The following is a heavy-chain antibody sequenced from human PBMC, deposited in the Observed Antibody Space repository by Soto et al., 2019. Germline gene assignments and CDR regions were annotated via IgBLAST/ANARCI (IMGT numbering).Heavy chain of an antibody. CDR1: GLSLSTSGVG. Sequence: QITLKESGPTLVKPTQTLTLTCTLSGLSLSTSGVGVGWIRQPPGKPLEWLALIFWDDDKRYSPSLSSRLTNNQETPKNQGKFTMTNKDPVDTTTYFLARRGVPGTYLFDPLGQGTLGTVSS. V-gene: IGHV2-5*02. CDR2: IFWDDDK. D-gene: IGHD6-19*01. CDR3: ARRGVPGTYLFDP. J-gene: IGHJ5*02.